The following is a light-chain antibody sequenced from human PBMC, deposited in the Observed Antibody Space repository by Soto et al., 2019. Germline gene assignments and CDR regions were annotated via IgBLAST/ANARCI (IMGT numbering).Light chain of an antibody. CDR2: NVS. V-gene: IGLV2-11*01. CDR3: SSFAGSNNFPYV. Sequence: QSALTQPRSVSGSPGQSVTISCTGTTSDVGGYNYVSWYLQHPGKAPKLLIYNVSERPSGVPDRFSGSKSGNTASLTISGLQAEDEADYYCSSFAGSNNFPYVFGTGTKLTVL. CDR1: TSDVGGYNY. J-gene: IGLJ1*01.